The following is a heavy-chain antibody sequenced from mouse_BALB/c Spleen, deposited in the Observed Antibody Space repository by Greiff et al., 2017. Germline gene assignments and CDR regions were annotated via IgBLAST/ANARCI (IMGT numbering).Heavy chain of an antibody. CDR1: GFTFSSYT. V-gene: IGHV5-6-4*01. J-gene: IGHJ4*01. Sequence: EVQVVESGGGLVKPGGSLKLSCAASGFTFSSYTMSWVRQTPEKRLEWVATISSGGSYTYYPDSVKGRFTISRDNAKNTLYLQMSSLKSEDTDMYYCTRDPGAMDYWGQGTSVTVSS. CDR3: TRDPGAMDY. CDR2: ISSGGSYT.